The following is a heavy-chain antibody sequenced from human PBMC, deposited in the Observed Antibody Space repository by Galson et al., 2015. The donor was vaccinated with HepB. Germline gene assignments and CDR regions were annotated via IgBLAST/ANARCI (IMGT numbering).Heavy chain of an antibody. J-gene: IGHJ4*02. D-gene: IGHD3-22*01. CDR2: INTNTGNP. CDR1: GYTFTNYA. CDR3: ARDHFDSTSDF. V-gene: IGHV7-4-1*02. Sequence: SCKASGYTFTNYAMSWVRQAPGQGLEWMGWINTNTGNPTYAPGFTGRFVFSLDTSVSTAYLQISSLTAEDTAVYYCARDHFDSTSDFWGQGTLVTVSS.